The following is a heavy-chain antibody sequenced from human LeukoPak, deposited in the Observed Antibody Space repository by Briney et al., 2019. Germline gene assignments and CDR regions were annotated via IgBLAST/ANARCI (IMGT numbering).Heavy chain of an antibody. CDR3: AREASGAAFDI. D-gene: IGHD3-10*01. J-gene: IGHJ3*02. CDR1: GGSISSYY. Sequence: SGTLSLTCTVSGGSISSYYWSWIRQPPGKGLEWIGYIYITGSTNYTPPLKSRVTISVDTSKNQFSLKLSSVTAADTAVYYCAREASGAAFDIWGQGTMVTVSS. CDR2: IYITGST. V-gene: IGHV4-59*01.